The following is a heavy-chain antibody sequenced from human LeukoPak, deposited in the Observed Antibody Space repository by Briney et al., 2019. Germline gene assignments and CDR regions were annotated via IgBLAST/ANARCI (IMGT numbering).Heavy chain of an antibody. Sequence: SETLSLTCTVSGGSISSGPYYWGWIRQPPGRGLEWIGNIYYGENTYYNPSLKSRVTISIDTSKNQFYLKLSSLTAADTAVYFCARRDDSSGYHKIFDCWGPGTLVTVSS. V-gene: IGHV4-39*01. CDR3: ARRDDSSGYHKIFDC. J-gene: IGHJ4*02. CDR2: IYYGENT. D-gene: IGHD3-22*01. CDR1: GGSISSGPYY.